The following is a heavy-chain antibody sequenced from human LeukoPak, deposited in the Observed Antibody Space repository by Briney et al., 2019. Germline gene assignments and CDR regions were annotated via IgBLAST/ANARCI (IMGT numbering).Heavy chain of an antibody. Sequence: ASVKVSCKASGYTFTGYYMHWVRQAPGQGLEWMGWINPNSGGTNYAQKFQGRVTMTRDTSISTAYMELSRLRSDDTAVYYCARVWLGPYGSGCPDYWGQGTLVTVSS. J-gene: IGHJ4*02. CDR1: GYTFTGYY. D-gene: IGHD6-19*01. CDR3: ARVWLGPYGSGCPDY. CDR2: INPNSGGT. V-gene: IGHV1-2*02.